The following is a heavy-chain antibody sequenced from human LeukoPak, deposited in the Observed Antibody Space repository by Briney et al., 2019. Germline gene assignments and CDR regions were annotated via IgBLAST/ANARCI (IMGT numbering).Heavy chain of an antibody. J-gene: IGHJ4*02. D-gene: IGHD3-9*01. Sequence: GGSLRLSCAASGFTFSSYAMSWVRQAPGKGLEWVAGISAGGGSTYYADSVKGRFTISRDNSKNMLYLQLNGLRAEDTAVYYWAKGHPPTYYDILTGQDYWGQGTLVTVSS. CDR2: ISAGGGST. CDR3: AKGHPPTYYDILTGQDY. V-gene: IGHV3-23*01. CDR1: GFTFSSYA.